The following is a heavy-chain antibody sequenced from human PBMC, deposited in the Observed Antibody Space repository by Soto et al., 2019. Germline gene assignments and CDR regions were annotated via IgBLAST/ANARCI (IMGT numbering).Heavy chain of an antibody. D-gene: IGHD1-26*01. CDR3: AGFSSGTYLFGL. Sequence: RSLTCTVSDGSISSYYWSWIRQPPGKGLEWIGYIYGTGTTNYAPSLKNRVTMSLHTSKNQFSLTLSSVTAADTAMYYCAGFSSGTYLFGLWGPGTLVTVSS. V-gene: IGHV4-59*01. CDR1: DGSISSYY. J-gene: IGHJ4*02. CDR2: IYGTGTT.